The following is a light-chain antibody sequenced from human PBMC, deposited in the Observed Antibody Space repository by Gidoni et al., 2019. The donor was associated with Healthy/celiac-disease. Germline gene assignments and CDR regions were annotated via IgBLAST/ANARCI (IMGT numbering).Light chain of an antibody. CDR3: QVCDSSSDHAV. CDR2: DDS. CDR1: NIGSKR. V-gene: IGLV3-21*02. J-gene: IGLJ7*01. Sequence: SYVLTQPPSVSVAPGQTARITCGGNNIGSKRLHWYQQKPGQAPVLVVYDDSDRPSGLPERFSGSNSGNTATLTISRVEAGDEADYYCQVCDSSSDHAVFGGGTQLTVL.